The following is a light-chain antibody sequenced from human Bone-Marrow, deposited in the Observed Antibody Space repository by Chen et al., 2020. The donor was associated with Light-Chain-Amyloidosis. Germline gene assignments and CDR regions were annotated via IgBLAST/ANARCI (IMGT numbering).Light chain of an antibody. CDR1: RYNLGNNY. CDR2: RND. J-gene: IGLJ3*02. CDR3: AAWDDSLSGWV. Sequence: QSVLTEPPSASGTREQRVTMSCSGNRYNLGNNYVYWYQQLPGAAPKLLINRNDQRPAVVADRFSGSKSGTSASLAISGLRSEDEADYYCAAWDDSLSGWVFGAGTKLTVL. V-gene: IGLV1-47*01.